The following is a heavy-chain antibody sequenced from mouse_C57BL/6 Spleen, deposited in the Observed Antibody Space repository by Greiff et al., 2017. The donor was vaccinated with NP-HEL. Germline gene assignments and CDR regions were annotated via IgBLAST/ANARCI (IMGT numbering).Heavy chain of an antibody. CDR2: IDPSDSYT. V-gene: IGHV1-69*01. J-gene: IGHJ4*01. CDR1: GYTFTSYW. D-gene: IGHD2-1*01. CDR3: ARRYYGNYGDAMDY. Sequence: QVQLQHPGAELVMPGASVKLSCKASGYTFTSYWMHWVKQRPGQGLEWIGEIDPSDSYTNYNQKFKGKSTLTVDKSSSTAYMQLSSLTSEDSAVYYCARRYYGNYGDAMDYWGQGTSVTVSS.